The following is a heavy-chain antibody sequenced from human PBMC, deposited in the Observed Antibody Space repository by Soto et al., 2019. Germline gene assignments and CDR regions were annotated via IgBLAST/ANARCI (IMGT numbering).Heavy chain of an antibody. CDR1: GFTFSTYV. D-gene: IGHD1-26*01. V-gene: IGHV3-21*01. J-gene: IGHJ4*02. CDR3: ARASGSSPPGY. Sequence: GGSLRLSCAASGFTFSTYVMNWVRQTPGKGLEWVSSINGRGNYIYYADSVKGRFTISRDNAKKSLYLQMNSLRAEDTAVYYCARASGSSPPGYWGQGTLVTVSS. CDR2: INGRGNYI.